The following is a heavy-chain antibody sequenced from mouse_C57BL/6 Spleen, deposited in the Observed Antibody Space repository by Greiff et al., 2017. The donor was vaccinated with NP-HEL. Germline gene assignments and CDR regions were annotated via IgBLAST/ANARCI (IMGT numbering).Heavy chain of an antibody. J-gene: IGHJ1*03. V-gene: IGHV2-2*01. Sequence: QVQLKQSGPGLVQPSQSLSITCTVSGFSLTSYGVHWVRQSPGKGLEWLGVIWSGGSTDYNAAFISRLSISKDNSKSQVFFKMNSLQADDTAIYYCARGTTVASYWYFDVWGTGTTVTVSS. CDR3: ARGTTVASYWYFDV. CDR1: GFSLTSYG. D-gene: IGHD1-1*01. CDR2: IWSGGST.